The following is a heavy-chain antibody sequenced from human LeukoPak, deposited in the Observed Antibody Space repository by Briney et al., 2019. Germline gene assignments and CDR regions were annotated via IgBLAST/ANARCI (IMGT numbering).Heavy chain of an antibody. J-gene: IGHJ3*02. CDR1: GFTFSSYG. Sequence: GRSLRLSCAASGFTFSSYGMHWVRQAPGKGLEWVAVIWYDGSNKYYADSVKGRFTISRDNSKNTLYLQMNSLRAEDTAVYYCARDSRYDGDGASDIWGQGTMVTVSS. V-gene: IGHV3-33*01. D-gene: IGHD2-2*01. CDR2: IWYDGSNK. CDR3: ARDSRYDGDGASDI.